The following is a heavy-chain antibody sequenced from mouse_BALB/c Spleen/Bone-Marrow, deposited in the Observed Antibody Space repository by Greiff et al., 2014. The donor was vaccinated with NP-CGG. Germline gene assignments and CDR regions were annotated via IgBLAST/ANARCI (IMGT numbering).Heavy chain of an antibody. CDR1: GYTFSYSW. CDR2: IYPEDGDT. V-gene: IGHV1-82*01. Sequence: VQLQQSGPELVKPGASVKISCKTSGYTFSYSWMNWVRQRPGQGLEWIGRIYPEDGDTNYNGRFKSKATLTADKSSNTTYMQLSSLTSVDSAVYFCARNPHYYAMDYWGQGTSVTVSS. J-gene: IGHJ4*01. CDR3: ARNPHYYAMDY.